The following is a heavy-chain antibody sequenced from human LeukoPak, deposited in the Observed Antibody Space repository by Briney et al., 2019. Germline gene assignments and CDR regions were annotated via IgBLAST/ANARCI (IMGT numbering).Heavy chain of an antibody. CDR3: ARDTPQHLKRYDY. V-gene: IGHV1-18*01. Sequence: ASVKVSCKASGYNFAKFGIAWVRQAPGQGLEWMGWINTHNGNTKYAQQYQGRVTMTTDTSTSTVYMELRSLRSDDTAVYFCARDTPQHLKRYDYWGQGTQVTVSS. D-gene: IGHD6-13*01. CDR1: GYNFAKFG. J-gene: IGHJ4*02. CDR2: INTHNGNT.